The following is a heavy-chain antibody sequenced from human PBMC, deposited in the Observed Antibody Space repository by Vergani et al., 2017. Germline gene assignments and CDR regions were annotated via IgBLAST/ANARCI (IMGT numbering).Heavy chain of an antibody. V-gene: IGHV3-48*01. J-gene: IGHJ6*02. CDR3: ARDCXYGDYDFYYYGMDV. D-gene: IGHD4-17*01. Sequence: EVQLVESGGGLVQPGGSLRLSCAASGFTFSSYSMNWVRQAPGKGLEWVSYISSSSSTIYYADSVKGRFTISRDNAKNSLYLQMNSLRAEDTAVYYCARDCXYGDYDFYYYGMDVWGQGTTVTVSS. CDR1: GFTFSSYS. CDR2: ISSSSSTI.